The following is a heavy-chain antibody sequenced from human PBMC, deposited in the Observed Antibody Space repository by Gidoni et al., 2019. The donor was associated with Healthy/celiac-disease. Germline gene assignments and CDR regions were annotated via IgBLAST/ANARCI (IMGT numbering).Heavy chain of an antibody. D-gene: IGHD4-17*01. CDR1: GRSIRRSSYY. Sequence: QLQLQESGPGLVKPSETLSLTCTVSGRSIRRSSYYWGWIRQPPGKGLEWIVSIYESGSTYYNPSLRSRVTISVDTSKNQFSLKLSSVAAADTAVYYCARGAVGYGDYENAFDIWGQGTMVTVSS. CDR3: ARGAVGYGDYENAFDI. J-gene: IGHJ3*02. CDR2: IYESGST. V-gene: IGHV4-39*01.